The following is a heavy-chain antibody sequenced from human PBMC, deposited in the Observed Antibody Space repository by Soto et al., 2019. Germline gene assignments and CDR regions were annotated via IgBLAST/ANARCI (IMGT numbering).Heavy chain of an antibody. CDR1: GGSISSYY. V-gene: IGHV4-59*08. CDR3: ARFSARNYDFWSGYYTNWFDP. J-gene: IGHJ5*02. D-gene: IGHD3-3*01. CDR2: IYYSGST. Sequence: SETLSLTCTVSGGSISSYYWSWIRQPPGKGLEWIGYIYYSGSTNYNPSLKSRVTISVDTSKNQFSLKLSSVTAADTAVYYCARFSARNYDFWSGYYTNWFDPWGQGTLVTVSS.